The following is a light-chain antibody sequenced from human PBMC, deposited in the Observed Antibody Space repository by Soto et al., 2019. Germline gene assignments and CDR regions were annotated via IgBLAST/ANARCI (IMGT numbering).Light chain of an antibody. J-gene: IGKJ5*01. CDR1: QSVSSIY. CDR2: GAS. CDR3: QQFGTSPPST. Sequence: EIVLTQSPGTLSLSPGERATLSCRASQSVSSIYLAWYQQKPGQAPRLLIYGASSRATGIPDRFSGSGSGTYFTLTISRLEPEDFAVYYCQQFGTSPPSTFGQGTRLEIK. V-gene: IGKV3-20*01.